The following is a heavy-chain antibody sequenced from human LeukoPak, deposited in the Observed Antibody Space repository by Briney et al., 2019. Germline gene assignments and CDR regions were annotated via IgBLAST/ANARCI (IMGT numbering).Heavy chain of an antibody. D-gene: IGHD3-3*01. CDR1: GGSISSGGYY. CDR3: ARVLDFWTGLGAFDI. Sequence: SETLSLTCTVSGGSISSGGYYWSWIRQHPGKGLEWIGYIYYSGSTYYNPSLKSRVTISVDTSKNQFSLKLSSVTAADTAVYYCARVLDFWTGLGAFDIWGQGTMVTVSS. V-gene: IGHV4-31*03. CDR2: IYYSGST. J-gene: IGHJ3*02.